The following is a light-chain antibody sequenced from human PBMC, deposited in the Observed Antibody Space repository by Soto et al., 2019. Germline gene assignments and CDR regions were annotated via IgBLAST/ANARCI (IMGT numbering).Light chain of an antibody. V-gene: IGKV3-15*01. CDR2: GES. Sequence: EIVMTQPSATLSVSAGERATLSGRASQSVSSNLAWYQRKPGQAPRLLIYGESTRATGIPARFSGSGSGTEFTLNISSLQSEDFAVYYCQQYNNWPPITLGQGTRLEIK. CDR3: QQYNNWPPIT. CDR1: QSVSSN. J-gene: IGKJ5*01.